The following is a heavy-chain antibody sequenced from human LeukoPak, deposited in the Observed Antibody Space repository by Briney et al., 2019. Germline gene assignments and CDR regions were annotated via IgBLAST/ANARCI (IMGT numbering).Heavy chain of an antibody. CDR2: ISGSGGST. CDR3: ARSGVIWTGIFDH. D-gene: IGHD3-3*01. J-gene: IGHJ4*02. CDR1: GFTFSSYA. V-gene: IGHV3-23*01. Sequence: PGGSLRLSCAASGFTFSSYAMSWVRQAPGKGLEWVSAISGSGGSTYYADSVKGRFTISRGNSKNTLYLQINSLRAEDTAVYYCARSGVIWTGIFDHWGQGTLVTVSS.